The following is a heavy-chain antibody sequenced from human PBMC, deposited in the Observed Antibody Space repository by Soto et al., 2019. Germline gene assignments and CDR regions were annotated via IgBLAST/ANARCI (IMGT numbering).Heavy chain of an antibody. J-gene: IGHJ1*01. Sequence: EVQLVESGGDLVQPGGSLRLSCAASGFTFSSYWMHWVRQVPGKGLEWVARINGDGSITSHADSVTGRFTISRDNAKDTLDLQMRRLRAEDTGVYYCARAETTKYDSSGYGYWGQGVRVIVSS. CDR1: GFTFSSYW. CDR3: ARAETTKYDSSGYGY. V-gene: IGHV3-74*03. D-gene: IGHD3-22*01. CDR2: INGDGSIT.